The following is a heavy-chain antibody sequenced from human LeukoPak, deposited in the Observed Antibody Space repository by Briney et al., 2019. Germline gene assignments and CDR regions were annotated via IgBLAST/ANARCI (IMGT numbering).Heavy chain of an antibody. Sequence: GASVKVSCKASGYTFTSYGISWVRQAPGQGLEWMGWISAYNGDTNYAQKLQGRVTMTTDTSTSTAYMELRSLRSDDTAVYYCARDLTLSVIPTFFHYWGQGTLVTVSS. CDR2: ISAYNGDT. J-gene: IGHJ4*02. D-gene: IGHD3-22*01. CDR1: GYTFTSYG. V-gene: IGHV1-18*01. CDR3: ARDLTLSVIPTFFHY.